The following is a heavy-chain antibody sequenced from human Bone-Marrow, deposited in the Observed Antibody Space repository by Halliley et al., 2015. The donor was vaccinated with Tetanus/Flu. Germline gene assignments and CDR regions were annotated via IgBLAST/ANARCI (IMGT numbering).Heavy chain of an antibody. CDR3: ARNRYYDSRADASDI. V-gene: IGHV3-23*01. J-gene: IGHJ3*02. CDR1: GFTLRSYG. D-gene: IGHD3-22*01. CDR2: ISASGVTR. Sequence: SLRLSCAASGFTLRSYGMNWFRQAPGKGLEWVSFISASGVTRWYADSVQGRSTISRDNSKNSLYVEMDNLRAEDTALYFCARNRYYDSRADASDIWGQGTTVTVAT.